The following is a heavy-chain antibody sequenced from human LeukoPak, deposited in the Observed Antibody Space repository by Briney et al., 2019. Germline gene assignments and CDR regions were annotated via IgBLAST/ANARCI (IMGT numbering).Heavy chain of an antibody. Sequence: GGSLRLSRAASGFTFSSYWMSWVRQAPGKGLEWVANIKQDGSEKYYVDSVKGRFTISRDNAKNSLYLQMNSLRAEDTAVYYCARDGPDFWSGYYWEVWGQGTLVTVSS. CDR2: IKQDGSEK. CDR1: GFTFSSYW. CDR3: ARDGPDFWSGYYWEV. V-gene: IGHV3-7*01. D-gene: IGHD3-3*01. J-gene: IGHJ4*02.